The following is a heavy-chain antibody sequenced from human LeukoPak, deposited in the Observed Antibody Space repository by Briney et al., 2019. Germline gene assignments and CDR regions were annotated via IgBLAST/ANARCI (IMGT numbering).Heavy chain of an antibody. CDR2: VRRDGIEK. CDR1: GFTFSDYW. D-gene: IGHD4-11*01. J-gene: IGHJ6*03. CDR3: ARVMMGATVTTFHYYCMDV. V-gene: IGHV3-74*01. Sequence: GGSLRLSCEASGFTFSDYWMHWVRQAPGKGLVWVSRVRRDGIEKNYADSVKGRFTISRDNARTTLYLQMNSLRAEDTAMYYCARVMMGATVTTFHYYCMDVWGVGTTVTVSS.